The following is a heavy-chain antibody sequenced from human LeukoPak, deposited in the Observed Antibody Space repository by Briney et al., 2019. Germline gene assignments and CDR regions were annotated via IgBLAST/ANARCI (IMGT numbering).Heavy chain of an antibody. Sequence: PSETLSLTCTVSGVSISNYYWSWLRHSPGKGLEWIGYIYYSGSTNYNPSLKSRVTISVDASKSQFSLKLSSVTAADTAVYYCARVGGTNHYYYGMDVWGQGTTVTVSS. D-gene: IGHD1-26*01. J-gene: IGHJ6*02. V-gene: IGHV4-59*01. CDR2: IYYSGST. CDR1: GVSISNYY. CDR3: ARVGGTNHYYYGMDV.